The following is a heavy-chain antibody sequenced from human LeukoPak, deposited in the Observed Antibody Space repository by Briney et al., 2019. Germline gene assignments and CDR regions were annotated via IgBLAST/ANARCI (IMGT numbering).Heavy chain of an antibody. Sequence: PGGSLRLSCAASGFTFSSYWMHWVRQAPGKGLVWVSRINSDGSSTSYADSVKGRFTISRDNAKNTLYLQMNSLRAEDTAVYYCATTKYYYDSSGYEYFQHWGQGTLVTVSS. CDR1: GFTFSSYW. J-gene: IGHJ1*01. CDR3: ATTKYYYDSSGYEYFQH. V-gene: IGHV3-74*01. CDR2: INSDGSST. D-gene: IGHD3-22*01.